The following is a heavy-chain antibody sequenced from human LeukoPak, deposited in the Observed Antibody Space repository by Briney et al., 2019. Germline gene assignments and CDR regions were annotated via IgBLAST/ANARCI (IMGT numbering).Heavy chain of an antibody. CDR2: IHHEGST. Sequence: SETLSLTCGVSGGSISSSIRWSSVRQPPGKGLEWIGEIHHEGSTKYSPSLKSRVTISVDKSKNQFSLKLNSMTAADTAVYYCTAQGGWYIDYWGQGTLVTVSS. D-gene: IGHD6-19*01. V-gene: IGHV4/OR15-8*01. CDR3: TAQGGWYIDY. CDR1: GGSISSSIR. J-gene: IGHJ4*02.